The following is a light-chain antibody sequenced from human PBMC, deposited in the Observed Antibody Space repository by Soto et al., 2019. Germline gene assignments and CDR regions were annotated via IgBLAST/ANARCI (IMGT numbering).Light chain of an antibody. J-gene: IGKJ1*01. CDR2: GAS. CDR3: QQYGSSPLT. Sequence: EIVLTQSPGTLSLSPGERATLSCRASQSVSSSYLAWYQQKPGQAPRLLIYGASSRATSIPDRFSGSGSGTDFTLTISRLEPEDFAVYDCQQYGSSPLTFGQGTKVEIK. V-gene: IGKV3-20*01. CDR1: QSVSSSY.